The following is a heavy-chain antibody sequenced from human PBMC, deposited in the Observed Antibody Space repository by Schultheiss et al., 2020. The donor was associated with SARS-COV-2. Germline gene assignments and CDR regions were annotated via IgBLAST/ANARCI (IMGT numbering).Heavy chain of an antibody. J-gene: IGHJ6*02. V-gene: IGHV5-51*01. Sequence: GESLKISCKGSGYSFTSYWIGWVRQMPGKGLEWMGIIYPGDSDTQYSPSFQGQVTISADKSTNTVYLHWSSLKASDTAMYYCARPEGYCTNGVCYSSYYYYGMDVWGQGTTVTVSS. D-gene: IGHD2-8*01. CDR3: ARPEGYCTNGVCYSSYYYYGMDV. CDR2: IYPGDSDT. CDR1: GYSFTSYW.